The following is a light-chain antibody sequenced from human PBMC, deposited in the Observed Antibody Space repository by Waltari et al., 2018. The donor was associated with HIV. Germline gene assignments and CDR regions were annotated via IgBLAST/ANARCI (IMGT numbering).Light chain of an antibody. CDR3: ASHAGSKDV. V-gene: IGLV2-8*01. Sequence: QSALTQPPSASGSPGQSVTIACNGTSREVGAYNYVAWFQQHPGKAPKLMIYDVTKRPSGVPDRFSGSKSGNTASLTVSGLQAEDEADYYCASHAGSKDVFGGGTRLTVL. CDR1: SREVGAYNY. J-gene: IGLJ2*01. CDR2: DVT.